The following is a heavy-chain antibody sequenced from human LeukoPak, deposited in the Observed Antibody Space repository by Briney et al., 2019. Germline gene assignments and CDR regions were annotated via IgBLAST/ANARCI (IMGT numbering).Heavy chain of an antibody. J-gene: IGHJ6*03. CDR2: IYYIGST. D-gene: IGHD2-2*01. CDR3: ARGRKDIVVVPAASPLLYYYYYYMDV. CDR1: GGSISSGDYY. V-gene: IGHV4-30-4*08. Sequence: SQTLSLTCTVSGGSISSGDYYWSWIRQPPGKGREWIGYIYYIGSTYYNPSLKSLVTISVDTSKNQFSLKLSSVTAADTAVYYCARGRKDIVVVPAASPLLYYYYYYMDVWGKGTTVTVSS.